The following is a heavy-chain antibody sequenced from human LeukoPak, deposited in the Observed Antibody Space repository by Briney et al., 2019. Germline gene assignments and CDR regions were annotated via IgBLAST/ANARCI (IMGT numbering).Heavy chain of an antibody. D-gene: IGHD3-22*01. CDR3: ARDYYDSSGYDPGDY. J-gene: IGHJ4*02. CDR1: GFTFSSYA. CDR2: ISYDGSNK. Sequence: GRSLRLSCAASGFTFSSYAMHWVRQAPGKGLEWVAVISYDGSNKYYADSVKGRFTISRDNSKNTLYLQMNSLRAEDTAVYYCARDYYDSSGYDPGDYWGQGTLVAVSS. V-gene: IGHV3-30-3*01.